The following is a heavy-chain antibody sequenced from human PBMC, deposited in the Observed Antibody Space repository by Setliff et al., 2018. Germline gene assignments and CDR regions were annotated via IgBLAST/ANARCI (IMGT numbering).Heavy chain of an antibody. CDR2: INAANGNT. D-gene: IGHD5-12*01. V-gene: IGHV1-3*01. J-gene: IGHJ4*02. Sequence: ASVKVSCKASGYTFTSYGVHWVRQAPGQRLEWMGWINAANGNTKYSQKFHGRGTITRDTGASTVYMELTNLTSDDTAVYYCARGPGGYGDSLDYWGPGTLVTVSS. CDR1: GYTFTSYG. CDR3: ARGPGGYGDSLDY.